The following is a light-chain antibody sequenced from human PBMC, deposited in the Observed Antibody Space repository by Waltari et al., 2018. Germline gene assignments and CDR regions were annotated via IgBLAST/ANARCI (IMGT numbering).Light chain of an antibody. CDR2: LNSDGSH. V-gene: IGLV4-69*01. CDR3: QTWGTGIVV. J-gene: IGLJ2*01. CDR1: SGHSIYA. Sequence: QLVLTQSPSASASLGASVKLTCTLSSGHSIYAIAWHQQQPGKGPRYLMTLNSDGSHIEGDGIPDRFSGSFSGAEHYLTISSLQSDDEADYYCQTWGTGIVVFGGGTKLTVL.